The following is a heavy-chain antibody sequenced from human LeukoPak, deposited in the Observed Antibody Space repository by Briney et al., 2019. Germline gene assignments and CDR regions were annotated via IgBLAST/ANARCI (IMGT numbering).Heavy chain of an antibody. CDR1: GFTFSSYA. CDR2: ISYDGSNK. V-gene: IGHV3-30-3*01. CDR3: ARDGAQRSGWKYYFDY. Sequence: HPGRSLRLSCAASGFTFSSYAMHWVRQAPGGGLEWVAVISYDGSNKYYADSVKGRFTISRDNTKNTLYLQMNSLRAEDTAVYYCARDGAQRSGWKYYFDYWGQGTLVTVSS. J-gene: IGHJ4*02. D-gene: IGHD6-19*01.